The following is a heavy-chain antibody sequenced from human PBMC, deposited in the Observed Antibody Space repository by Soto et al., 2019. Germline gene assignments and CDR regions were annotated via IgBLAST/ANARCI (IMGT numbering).Heavy chain of an antibody. Sequence: QVQLVQSGAEVKKPGASVKVSCKASGYTFTSYGISWVRQAPGQGLEWMGWISAYNGNTNYAQKLQGRVTMTTDTSTRTAYMELRSRRYDDTAGYYCARDFGVVPASSLVEYYDYGMDAWGQGTTVTGSS. CDR2: ISAYNGNT. J-gene: IGHJ6*02. D-gene: IGHD2-2*01. CDR3: ARDFGVVPASSLVEYYDYGMDA. V-gene: IGHV1-18*04. CDR1: GYTFTSYG.